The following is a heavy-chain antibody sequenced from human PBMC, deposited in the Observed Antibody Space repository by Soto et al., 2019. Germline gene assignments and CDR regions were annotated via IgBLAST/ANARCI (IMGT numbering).Heavy chain of an antibody. V-gene: IGHV1-8*01. J-gene: IGHJ6*02. CDR2: LTPDTGDT. D-gene: IGHD2-21*01. CDR3: GRGLAEGYYSYGMDV. CDR1: GYILTSYD. Sequence: QEQLVQSGAEVKKPGASVKVSCKASGYILTSYDIYWVRQAPGQGLEWMGSLTPDTGDTVYVQKFQGRMIVTRNTSISIAYMELNNLKPEDTAVYYCGRGLAEGYYSYGMDVWGQGTTVTVSS.